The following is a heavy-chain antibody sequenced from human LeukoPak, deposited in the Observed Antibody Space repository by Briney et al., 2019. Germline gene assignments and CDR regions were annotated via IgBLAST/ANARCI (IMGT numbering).Heavy chain of an antibody. CDR3: ARLANCVPVY. V-gene: IGHV4-38-2*02. Sequence: SETLSLTCTVSGYSISTNYSWCCLRPPPEERLEWFAIVNHGGRTYYNPSLKRCITIALEASKIHFSLKRSSVTSAVTAVYYCARLANCVPVYWGQGSLVTVSS. J-gene: IGHJ4*02. CDR2: VNHGGRT. CDR1: GYSISTNYS. D-gene: IGHD1-1*01.